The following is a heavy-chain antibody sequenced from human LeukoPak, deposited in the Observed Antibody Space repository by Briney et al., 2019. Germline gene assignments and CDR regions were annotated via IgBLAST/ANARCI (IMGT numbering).Heavy chain of an antibody. CDR1: GFTFSSYA. Sequence: PGGSLRLSCAASGFTFSSYAMGWVRQAPGKGLEWVSAISGSGGSTYYADSVKGRFTISRDNSKNTLYLQMNSLRAEDTAVYYCAKGLASYYGVFDYWGQGTLVTVSS. J-gene: IGHJ4*02. CDR2: ISGSGGST. D-gene: IGHD2/OR15-2a*01. CDR3: AKGLASYYGVFDY. V-gene: IGHV3-23*01.